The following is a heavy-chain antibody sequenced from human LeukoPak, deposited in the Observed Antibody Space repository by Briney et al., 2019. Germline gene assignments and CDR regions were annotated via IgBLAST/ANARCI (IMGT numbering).Heavy chain of an antibody. CDR3: AKDGHSLSVDY. CDR2: ITNDGSST. Sequence: GGSLRLSCAASGLTFSSHWMHWVRQAPGKGLVWVSRITNDGSSTTYADSVKGRFTISRDNAKNMLYLQVNSLRAEDTAVYYCAKDGHSLSVDYWGQGTLVTVSS. CDR1: GLTFSSHW. V-gene: IGHV3-74*01. J-gene: IGHJ4*02. D-gene: IGHD5-18*01.